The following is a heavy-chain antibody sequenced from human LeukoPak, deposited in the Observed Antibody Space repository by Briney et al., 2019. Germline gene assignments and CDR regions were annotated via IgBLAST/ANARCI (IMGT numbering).Heavy chain of an antibody. V-gene: IGHV1-18*01. CDR2: ISAYNGNT. D-gene: IGHD6-19*01. Sequence: ASVKFSFKASGYTFTSYGISWVRQAPGQGREGMGWISAYNGNTNYAQKLQGRVTMTTDTSTSTAYMELRSLRSDDTAVYYCARPLYPYSSGWYYFDYWGQGTLVTVSS. CDR3: ARPLYPYSSGWYYFDY. CDR1: GYTFTSYG. J-gene: IGHJ4*02.